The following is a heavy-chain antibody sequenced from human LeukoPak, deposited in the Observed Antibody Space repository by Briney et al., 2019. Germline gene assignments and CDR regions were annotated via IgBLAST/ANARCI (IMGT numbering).Heavy chain of an antibody. D-gene: IGHD4-17*01. J-gene: IGHJ4*02. Sequence: GGSLRLSCAASGFTFSSSAMSWVRQAPGKGLEWVSSISGSGSGGSTYYADSVKGRFTISRDNAKNLLYLQMNSLRAEDTAVYYCARDPTPVTTVTTFDYWGQGTLVTVSS. CDR3: ARDPTPVTTVTTFDY. V-gene: IGHV3-23*01. CDR2: ISGSGSGGST. CDR1: GFTFSSSA.